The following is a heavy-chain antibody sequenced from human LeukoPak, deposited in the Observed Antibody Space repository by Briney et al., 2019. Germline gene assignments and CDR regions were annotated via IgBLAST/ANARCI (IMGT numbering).Heavy chain of an antibody. J-gene: IGHJ5*02. D-gene: IGHD3-10*01. Sequence: SETLSLTCTVSGGSISSSSYYWGWIRQPPGKGLEWIGSIYYSGSTYYNPSLKSRVTISVDTSKNQFSLKLSSVTAADTAVYYCAREWFGELLEWFDPWGQGTLVTVSS. CDR2: IYYSGST. V-gene: IGHV4-39*02. CDR3: AREWFGELLEWFDP. CDR1: GGSISSSSYY.